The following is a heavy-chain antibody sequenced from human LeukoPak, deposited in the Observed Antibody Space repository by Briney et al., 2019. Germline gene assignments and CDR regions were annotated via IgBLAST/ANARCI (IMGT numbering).Heavy chain of an antibody. J-gene: IGHJ4*02. CDR3: TRDHWTSDY. V-gene: IGHV3-21*01. D-gene: IGHD3/OR15-3a*01. CDR2: ISSTSSYK. CDR1: GFTLSSYS. Sequence: GGSLRLSCAASGFTLSSYSMNWVRQAPGKGLEWVSSISSTSSYKYYADSVKGRFTISRDNAKNSLYLQMNSLRADDTAVYYCTRDHWTSDYWGQGTLVTVSS.